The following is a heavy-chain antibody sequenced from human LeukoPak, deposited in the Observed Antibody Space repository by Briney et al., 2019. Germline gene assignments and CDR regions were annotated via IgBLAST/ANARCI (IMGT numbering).Heavy chain of an antibody. Sequence: GGSLRLSCAASGFSFISYGMHWVRQAPGKGLEWVGVISDDGRRKDYADSVKGRFTISRDNSKDTPCLQMNSLRAEDTAVYYCAKRPSDYGDYVSYFDYWGQGTLVTVSS. V-gene: IGHV3-30*18. CDR2: ISDDGRRK. CDR1: GFSFISYG. CDR3: AKRPSDYGDYVSYFDY. J-gene: IGHJ4*02. D-gene: IGHD4-17*01.